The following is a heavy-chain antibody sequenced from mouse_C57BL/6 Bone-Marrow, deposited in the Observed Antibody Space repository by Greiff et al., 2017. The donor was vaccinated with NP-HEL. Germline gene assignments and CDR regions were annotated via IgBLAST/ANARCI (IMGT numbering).Heavy chain of an antibody. Sequence: DVMLVESGGGLVQPGGSMKLSCVASGFTFSNYWMNWVRQSPEKGLEWVAQIRLKSDNYATHYAESVKGRFTISRDDSKSSVYLQINNLRAEDTGIYYCTAYDYEGHYWGQGTTLTVSS. D-gene: IGHD2-4*01. CDR2: IRLKSDNYAT. J-gene: IGHJ2*01. CDR1: GFTFSNYW. V-gene: IGHV6-3*01. CDR3: TAYDYEGHY.